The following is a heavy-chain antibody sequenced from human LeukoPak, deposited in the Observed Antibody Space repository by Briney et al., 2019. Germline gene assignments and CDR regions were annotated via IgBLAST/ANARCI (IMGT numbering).Heavy chain of an antibody. V-gene: IGHV4-34*01. CDR1: GGSFRGYY. D-gene: IGHD3-9*01. CDR2: INRSGST. J-gene: IGHJ3*02. CDR3: ARDTYYDILTGYYSAFDI. Sequence: SETLSLTCAVYGGSFRGYYWSWIRQPPGKGLEWIGDINRSGSTNYNPSLKSRVTISVDTSKNQFSLKPSSVTAADTAVYYCARDTYYDILTGYYSAFDIWGQGIMVTVSS.